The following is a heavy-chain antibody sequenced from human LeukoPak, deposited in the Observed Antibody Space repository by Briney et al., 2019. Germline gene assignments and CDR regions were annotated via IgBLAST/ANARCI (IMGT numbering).Heavy chain of an antibody. D-gene: IGHD3-10*01. CDR1: GFTFSSYG. V-gene: IGHV3-30*02. J-gene: IGHJ6*03. CDR2: IRYDGSDK. Sequence: GGSLRLSCAASGFTFSSYGMSWVRQAPGKGLEWVAFIRYDGSDKYYADSVKGRFTISRDNSKNTLYLQMNSLRAEDTAVYYCAKGLHYYGSGSYLYYMDVWGKGTTVTISS. CDR3: AKGLHYYGSGSYLYYMDV.